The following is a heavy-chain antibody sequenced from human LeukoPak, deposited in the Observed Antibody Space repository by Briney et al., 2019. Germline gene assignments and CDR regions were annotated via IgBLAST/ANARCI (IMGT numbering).Heavy chain of an antibody. Sequence: TSETLSLTCTVSGASISSYYWSWIRQPPGKGLEWIGYIFYSGSTLYNPTLQSRVAISVDTSKNQFSPKLTSVTAADTAVYYCASGPYPAAGTDHQFDYWGQGTLVTVSS. CDR3: ASGPYPAAGTDHQFDY. V-gene: IGHV4-59*01. D-gene: IGHD6-13*01. CDR1: GASISSYY. J-gene: IGHJ4*02. CDR2: IFYSGST.